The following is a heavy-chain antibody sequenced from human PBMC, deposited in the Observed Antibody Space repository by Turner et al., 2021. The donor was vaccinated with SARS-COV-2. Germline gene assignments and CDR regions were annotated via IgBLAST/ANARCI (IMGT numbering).Heavy chain of an antibody. CDR2: ISYDGSNK. CDR3: AKEGLLVSLDY. Sequence: QVQLVESGGGVVQPGRSLRLSCAASGFPFSSYGMHWVRQAPGKGLEWVAVISYDGSNKYYADSVKGRFTISRENSKNTLSLQMNSLRAEDTAVYYCAKEGLLVSLDYWGQGTPVTVSS. D-gene: IGHD2-15*01. J-gene: IGHJ4*02. CDR1: GFPFSSYG. V-gene: IGHV3-30*18.